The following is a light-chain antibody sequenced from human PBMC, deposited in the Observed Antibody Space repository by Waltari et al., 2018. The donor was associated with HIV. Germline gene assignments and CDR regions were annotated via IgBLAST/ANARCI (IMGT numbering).Light chain of an antibody. J-gene: IGKJ1*01. V-gene: IGKV3-15*01. CDR1: QSISNN. CDR2: AAS. CDR3: HQYNNWPRT. Sequence: EIVMTQAPATLSVSPGERATIPCRASQSISNNVAWYQQKPGQAPRLLINAASTRATGIPARFSGSGSVTEFTLTISSLQSEDLAVYYCHQYNNWPRTFGQGTKVEIK.